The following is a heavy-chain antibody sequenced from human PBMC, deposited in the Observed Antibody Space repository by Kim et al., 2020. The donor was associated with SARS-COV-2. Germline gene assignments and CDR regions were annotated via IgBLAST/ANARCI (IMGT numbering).Heavy chain of an antibody. CDR2: ISDSGGIT. D-gene: IGHD3-22*01. Sequence: GGSLRLSCAASGFTFTSYAMSWVRQAPGKGLEWVTAISDSGGITYYADSVKGRFTISRDNSKNTLYLQMNSLRAEDTAVYSCAKALFYASSGYGAFDIWGQRPLATVSS. J-gene: IGHJ3*02. V-gene: IGHV3-23*01. CDR1: GFTFTSYA. CDR3: AKALFYASSGYGAFDI.